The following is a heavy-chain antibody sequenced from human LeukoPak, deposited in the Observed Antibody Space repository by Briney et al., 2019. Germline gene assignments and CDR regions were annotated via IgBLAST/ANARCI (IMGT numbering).Heavy chain of an antibody. CDR1: GFTLSSYA. J-gene: IGHJ4*02. CDR2: ISASGVST. V-gene: IGHV3-23*01. Sequence: GGSLRLSCVVSGFTLSSYAMTWVRQAPAKGLEWASGISASGVSTYYADSVKGHFTISRDNSKNTLYLQINSLRAEDTAVYYCAKEGFGSGEAYWGQGTLVTVSS. CDR3: AKEGFGSGEAY. D-gene: IGHD3-10*01.